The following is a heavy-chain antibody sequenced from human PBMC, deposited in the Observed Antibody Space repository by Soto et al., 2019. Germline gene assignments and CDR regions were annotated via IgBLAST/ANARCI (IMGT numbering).Heavy chain of an antibody. CDR2: IWYDGSNK. CDR3: ARDYSGSSHPFDY. V-gene: IGHV3-33*01. Sequence: GGSLRLSCAASGFTFSSYGMHWVRQAPGKGPEWVAVIWYDGSNKYYADSVKGRFTISRDNSKNTLYLQIDSLRAEDTAVYYCARDYSGSSHPFDYWGQGTLVTVSS. CDR1: GFTFSSYG. J-gene: IGHJ4*02. D-gene: IGHD1-26*01.